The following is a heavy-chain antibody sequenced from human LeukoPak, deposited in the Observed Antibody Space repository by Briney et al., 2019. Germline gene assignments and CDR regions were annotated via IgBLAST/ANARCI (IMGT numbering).Heavy chain of an antibody. V-gene: IGHV1-18*01. J-gene: IGHJ3*02. CDR2: ISAYNGNT. Sequence: ASVKVSCKASGYTFTSYGISWVRQAPGQGLEWMGWISAYNGNTNYVQKLQGRVTITTDTSTSTAYMELRSLRSDDTAVYYCARGDSRKNAFDIWGQGTMVTVSS. CDR3: ARGDSRKNAFDI. D-gene: IGHD6-13*01. CDR1: GYTFTSYG.